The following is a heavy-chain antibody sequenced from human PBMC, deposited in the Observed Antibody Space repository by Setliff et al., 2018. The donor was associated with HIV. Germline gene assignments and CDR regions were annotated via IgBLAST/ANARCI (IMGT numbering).Heavy chain of an antibody. CDR3: ARDLWAGAGRGWAFDV. Sequence: GGSLRLSCLASGFTFSSYWMTWVRQAPGKGLEWVANIKQDGSEKYYVESVKSRFNISIDNAKNSLYLQIDRLRADDTAIYYCARDLWAGAGRGWAFDVWGRGTLVTVSS. J-gene: IGHJ3*01. CDR2: IKQDGSEK. D-gene: IGHD6-19*01. V-gene: IGHV3-7*01. CDR1: GFTFSSYW.